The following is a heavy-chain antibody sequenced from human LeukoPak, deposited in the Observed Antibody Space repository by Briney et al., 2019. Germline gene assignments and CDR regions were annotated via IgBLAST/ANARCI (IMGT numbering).Heavy chain of an antibody. CDR1: GYTFTAYY. D-gene: IGHD3-3*01. CDR2: INPNPNSGAT. J-gene: IGHJ5*02. V-gene: IGHV1-2*02. CDR3: ARDHWFLEWLFPGGWFDP. Sequence: GASVKVSCKASGYTFTAYYMHWVRQAPGQGPEWMGWINPNPNSGATHYAQKLQGRVTMTTDTSTSTAYMELRSLRSDDTAVYYCARDHWFLEWLFPGGWFDPWGQGTLVTVSS.